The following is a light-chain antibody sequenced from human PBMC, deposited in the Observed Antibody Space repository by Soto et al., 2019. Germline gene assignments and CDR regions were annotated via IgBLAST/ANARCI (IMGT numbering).Light chain of an antibody. CDR2: SND. J-gene: IGLJ3*02. CDR1: SSNIGTNT. Sequence: QSVLTQPPSASGTPGQRVPISCSGSSSNIGTNTVNWYQQLPGTAPKLLIYSNDQRPSGVPDRFSGSKSGTSASLAISGLQSEYEADYYCAAWDDSLNGWVFGGGIKLAVL. CDR3: AAWDDSLNGWV. V-gene: IGLV1-44*01.